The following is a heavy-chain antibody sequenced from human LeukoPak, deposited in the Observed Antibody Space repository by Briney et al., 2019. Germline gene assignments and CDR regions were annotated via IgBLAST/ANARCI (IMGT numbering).Heavy chain of an antibody. D-gene: IGHD3-3*01. CDR1: GGSISSYY. CDR2: IYYSGST. J-gene: IGHJ5*02. V-gene: IGHV4-59*01. CDR3: ARGNASYYDFWSGYYPHWFDP. Sequence: SETLSLTCTVSGGSISSYYWSWIRQPPGKGLEWIGYIYYSGSTNYNPSLKSRVTISVDTSKNQFSLKLGSVTAADTAVYYCARGNASYYDFWSGYYPHWFDPWGQGTLVTVSS.